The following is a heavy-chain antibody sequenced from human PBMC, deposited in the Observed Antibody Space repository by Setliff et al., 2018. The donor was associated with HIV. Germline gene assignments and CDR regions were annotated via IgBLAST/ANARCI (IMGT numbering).Heavy chain of an antibody. CDR1: GGSFSGYY. V-gene: IGHV4-34*01. D-gene: IGHD3-10*01. CDR2: INHSGST. CDR3: ARARITMVRGVIIRRGGYYFDY. Sequence: PSETLSLTCAVYGGSFSGYYWSWIRQPPGKGLEWIGEINHSGSTNYNPSLKSRVTISVDTSKNQFSLKLSSVTAADTAVYYCARARITMVRGVIIRRGGYYFDYWGQGTLVTVSS. J-gene: IGHJ4*02.